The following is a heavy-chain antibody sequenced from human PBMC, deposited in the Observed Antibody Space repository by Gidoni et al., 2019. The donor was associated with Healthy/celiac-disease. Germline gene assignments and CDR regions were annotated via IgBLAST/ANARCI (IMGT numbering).Heavy chain of an antibody. J-gene: IGHJ6*02. CDR3: ARGPFCSSTSCYDPYYYYGMDV. D-gene: IGHD2-2*01. CDR1: GFTFSSYS. Sequence: EVQLVESGGGLVKPGGSLRLSCAASGFTFSSYSMNWVRQAPGKGLEWVSSISSSSSYINYADSVKGRFTISRDNAKNSLYLQMNSLRAEDTAVYYCARGPFCSSTSCYDPYYYYGMDVWGQGTTVTVSS. CDR2: ISSSSSYI. V-gene: IGHV3-21*01.